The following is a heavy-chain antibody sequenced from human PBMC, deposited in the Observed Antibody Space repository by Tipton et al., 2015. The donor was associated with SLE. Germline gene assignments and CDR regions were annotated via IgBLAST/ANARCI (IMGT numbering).Heavy chain of an antibody. J-gene: IGHJ4*02. Sequence: TLSLTCVVSGGSINSSNWWSWVRQAPGKGLEWIGEIYHSGSTNYNPSLKSRLSISVDTSKNQFSLKLTSVTAADTALYYCARDGLQSPIAYWGQGTLVTVSS. CDR3: ARDGLQSPIAY. D-gene: IGHD5-24*01. V-gene: IGHV4-4*02. CDR2: IYHSGST. CDR1: GGSINSSNW.